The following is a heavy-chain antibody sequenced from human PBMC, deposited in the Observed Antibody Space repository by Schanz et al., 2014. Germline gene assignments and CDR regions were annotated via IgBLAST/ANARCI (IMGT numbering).Heavy chain of an antibody. V-gene: IGHV1-18*01. J-gene: IGHJ4*02. CDR3: LRANPTQHVVLPDALRY. CDR1: GYYFCGFG. D-gene: IGHD2-2*01. Sequence: QVQLVQSGTEVKKPGASMKISCKAFGYYFCGFGISWVRQAPGQGFEWMGWIGAFQGNTKYAQKFQDRVTLTSDTSASTAYRELRSLRPDDTAVYYCLRANPTQHVVLPDALRYWGQGTLVSVSS. CDR2: IGAFQGNT.